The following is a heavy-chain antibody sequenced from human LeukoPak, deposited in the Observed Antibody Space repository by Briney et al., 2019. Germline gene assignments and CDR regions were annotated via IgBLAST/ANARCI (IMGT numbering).Heavy chain of an antibody. CDR2: FDPEDVET. Sequence: ASVKVSCKVSGHTLSELSMHWVRQGPGKGLEWIGGFDPEDVETIYAQKFQGRVTMTEDTSIETTYMELRSLRSDDTAVYYCARAPRYYDSSGYYYPDAHDAFDIWGQGTMVTVSS. CDR1: GHTLSELS. V-gene: IGHV1-24*01. J-gene: IGHJ3*02. D-gene: IGHD3-22*01. CDR3: ARAPRYYDSSGYYYPDAHDAFDI.